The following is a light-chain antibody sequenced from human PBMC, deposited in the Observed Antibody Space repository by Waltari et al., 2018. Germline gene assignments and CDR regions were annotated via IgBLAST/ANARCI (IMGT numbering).Light chain of an antibody. CDR2: HYS. J-gene: IGKJ1*01. V-gene: IGKV3-20*01. CDR3: QHYESLPVT. Sequence: SFRASPHLTQYCAWYHQKPGQSPGLLSYHYSSRAAGIPDRFSGSGSGTDFRLTISRLEPEDIAVYYCQHYESLPVTFGQGTTVEIK. CDR1: PHLTQY.